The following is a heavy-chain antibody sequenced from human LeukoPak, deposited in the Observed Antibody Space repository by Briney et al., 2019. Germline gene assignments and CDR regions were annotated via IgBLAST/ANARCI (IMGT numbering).Heavy chain of an antibody. CDR3: ARGNSSGWYGNY. J-gene: IGHJ4*02. V-gene: IGHV3-7*01. D-gene: IGHD6-19*01. CDR1: GFTFSSYG. Sequence: GGSLRLSCAASGFTFSSYGMSWVRQAPGKGLEWVANIKQDGSEKYYVDSVKGRFTISRDNAKNSLYLQMNSLRAEDTAVYYCARGNSSGWYGNYWGQGTLVTVSS. CDR2: IKQDGSEK.